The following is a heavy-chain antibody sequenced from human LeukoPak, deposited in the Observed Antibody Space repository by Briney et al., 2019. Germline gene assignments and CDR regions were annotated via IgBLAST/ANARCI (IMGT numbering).Heavy chain of an antibody. CDR2: IWYDGSNK. V-gene: IGHV3-33*01. J-gene: IGHJ4*02. D-gene: IGHD1-26*01. Sequence: PAGGSLRLSCAASGFTFSSYGMHWVRQAPGKGLEWVAVIWYDGSNKYYADSVKGRFAISRDNSKNTLYLQMNSLRAEGTAVYYCARDSGSYGTYYFDYWGQGTLVTVSS. CDR3: ARDSGSYGTYYFDY. CDR1: GFTFSSYG.